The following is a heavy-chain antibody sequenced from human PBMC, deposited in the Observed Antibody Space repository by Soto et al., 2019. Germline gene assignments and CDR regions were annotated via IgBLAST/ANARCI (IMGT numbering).Heavy chain of an antibody. D-gene: IGHD2-2*01. V-gene: IGHV1-69*13. CDR3: ARSYERSSGTIDY. CDR2: IIPIFGTA. Sequence: SVKVSCKASGGSFSSYAISWVRQAPGQGLEWMGGIIPIFGTANYAQRFQGRVTITADESTSTAYMELSSLRSEDTAVYYCARSYERSSGTIDYWGQGTLVTVST. J-gene: IGHJ4*02. CDR1: GGSFSSYA.